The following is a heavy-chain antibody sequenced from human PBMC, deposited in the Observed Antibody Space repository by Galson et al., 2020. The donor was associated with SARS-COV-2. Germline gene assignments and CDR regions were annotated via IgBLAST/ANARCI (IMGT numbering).Heavy chain of an antibody. V-gene: IGHV1-8*01. Sequence: KISCKASGYTFTSYDINWMRQATGPGHERMGWMNPNSLNTGHAQKFQGRVTMTRNTSISTAYMELSSLRSEGTAVFYCAGVGGCSGPGCRGRDWFGPWGQGTLVTVSS. CDR3: AGVGGCSGPGCRGRDWFGP. CDR1: GYTFTSYD. J-gene: IGHJ5*02. D-gene: IGHD2-15*01. CDR2: MNPNSLNT.